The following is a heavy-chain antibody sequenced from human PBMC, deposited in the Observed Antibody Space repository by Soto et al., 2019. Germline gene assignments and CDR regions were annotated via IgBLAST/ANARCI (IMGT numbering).Heavy chain of an antibody. Sequence: QVQLVQSGAEVKKPGASVKVSCNASGYTFTSYGLCWVRQAPGQGLEWMGWISTYKGDTHYAQKLQGRVTLTTDTSTSTAYMELRSLRSDDTAVYYCARANGDYYFDYWGQGTLVTVST. CDR2: ISTYKGDT. CDR1: GYTFTSYG. D-gene: IGHD4-17*01. J-gene: IGHJ4*02. CDR3: ARANGDYYFDY. V-gene: IGHV1-18*01.